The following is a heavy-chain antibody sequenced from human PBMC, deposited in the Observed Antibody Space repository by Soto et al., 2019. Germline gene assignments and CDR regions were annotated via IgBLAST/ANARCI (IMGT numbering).Heavy chain of an antibody. CDR2: MNPNSGNT. CDR1: GYTFTSYD. J-gene: IGHJ6*03. Sequence: QVQLVQSGAEVKKPGASVKVSCKASGYTFTSYDINWVRQATGQGLEWMGWMNPNSGNTGYAQKFQGRVTMTRNTSISTAYMELSSLRSEDTAVYYCARSNFIVVVPAARINYYYYMDVWGKGTTVTVSS. CDR3: ARSNFIVVVPAARINYYYYMDV. V-gene: IGHV1-8*01. D-gene: IGHD2-2*01.